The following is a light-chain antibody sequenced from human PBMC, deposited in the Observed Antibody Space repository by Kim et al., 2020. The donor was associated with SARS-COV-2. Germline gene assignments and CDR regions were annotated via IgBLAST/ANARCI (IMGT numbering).Light chain of an antibody. J-gene: IGKJ1*01. CDR3: QQYDSSARWT. CDR2: GAS. Sequence: DIELTQSPGTLSLSPGERATLTCRASQSLSGTYLSCYQQKPGQAPRLLIYGASSRATGIPARFSGSGSATDFTLTINRLVPEDFAVYYCQQYDSSARWTFGQGTKVDIK. V-gene: IGKV3-20*01. CDR1: QSLSGTY.